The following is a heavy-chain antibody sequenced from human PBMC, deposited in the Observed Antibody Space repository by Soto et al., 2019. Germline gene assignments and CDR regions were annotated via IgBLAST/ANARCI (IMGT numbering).Heavy chain of an antibody. CDR2: ISSSSSYI. V-gene: IGHV3-21*01. J-gene: IGHJ4*02. CDR1: GFTFSSYS. Sequence: EVQLVESGGGLVKPGGSLRLSCAASGFTFSSYSMNWVRQAPGKGLEWVSSISSSSSYIYYADSVKGRFTISRDNAKNSLYLQMNSLRAEDTAVYYCARVGVVPAAGIDYWGQGTLVTVSS. D-gene: IGHD2-2*01. CDR3: ARVGVVPAAGIDY.